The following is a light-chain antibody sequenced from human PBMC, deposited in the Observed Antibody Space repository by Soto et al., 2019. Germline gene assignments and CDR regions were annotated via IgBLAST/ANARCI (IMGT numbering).Light chain of an antibody. Sequence: QSALTQPASVSGSPGQSITISCTGTSSDVGGYNYVSWYQHHPGKAPKLMIYEVSNRPSGVSNRFSGSKSGNTASLTISGLQAQDEADYYCSSYTSSTLLIFGGGTQLTVL. J-gene: IGLJ2*01. CDR2: EVS. V-gene: IGLV2-14*01. CDR1: SSDVGGYNY. CDR3: SSYTSSTLLI.